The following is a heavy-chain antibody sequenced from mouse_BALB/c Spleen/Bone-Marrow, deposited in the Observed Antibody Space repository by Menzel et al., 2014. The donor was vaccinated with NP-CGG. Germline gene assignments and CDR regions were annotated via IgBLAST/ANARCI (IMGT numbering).Heavy chain of an antibody. V-gene: IGHV4-1*02. Sequence: AVDFSRYWMSWVRQAPGKGLEWIGEINPDSRTINYSPSLKDKFIISRDNAKNTLYLRLNKVRSEDTALYYCARPDYYGYLNYWGQGTTLTVSS. D-gene: IGHD1-1*01. CDR1: AVDFSRYW. J-gene: IGHJ2*01. CDR2: INPDSRTI. CDR3: ARPDYYGYLNY.